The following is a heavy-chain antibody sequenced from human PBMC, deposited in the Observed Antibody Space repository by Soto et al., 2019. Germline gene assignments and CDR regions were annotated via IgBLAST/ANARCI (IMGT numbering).Heavy chain of an antibody. CDR2: INAHSGGT. CDR1: GFSFTGYY. J-gene: IGHJ5*02. D-gene: IGHD6-6*01. Sequence: ASVKVSCKASGFSFTGYYIHWLRRAPGQGLEWMGWINAHSGGTEYAQKFQGRVTLTRDTSIATAYLTLTSLTSDDTALYYCAKDLTRQLAYWLDPWGQGAQVTVSS. CDR3: AKDLTRQLAYWLDP. V-gene: IGHV1-2*02.